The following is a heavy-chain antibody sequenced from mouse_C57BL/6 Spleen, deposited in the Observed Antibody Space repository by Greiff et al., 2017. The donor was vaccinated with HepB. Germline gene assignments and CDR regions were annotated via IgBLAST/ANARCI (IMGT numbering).Heavy chain of an antibody. CDR2: IDPNSGGT. J-gene: IGHJ4*01. CDR1: GYTFTSYW. Sequence: VKLQQPGAELVKPGASVKLSCKASGYTFTSYWMHWVKQRPGRGLEWIGRIDPNSGGTKYNEKFKSKATLTVDKPSSTAYMQLSSLTSEDSAVYYCARSPWLRSYYAMDYWGQGTSVTVSS. V-gene: IGHV1-72*01. D-gene: IGHD2-2*01. CDR3: ARSPWLRSYYAMDY.